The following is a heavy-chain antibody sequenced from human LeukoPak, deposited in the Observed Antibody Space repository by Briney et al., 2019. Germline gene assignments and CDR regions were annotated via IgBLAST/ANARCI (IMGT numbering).Heavy chain of an antibody. J-gene: IGHJ4*02. CDR1: GFTFSDYW. Sequence: GGSLRLSCAASGFTFSDYWMSWVRQAPGRGLEWVAKINQDGRDQHFVDSVKGRFTISRDNAKNLLFLQMDSLRAEDTAVYYCTGGALDYWGPGTLVTVSS. CDR3: TGGALDY. CDR2: INQDGRDQ. V-gene: IGHV3-7*04.